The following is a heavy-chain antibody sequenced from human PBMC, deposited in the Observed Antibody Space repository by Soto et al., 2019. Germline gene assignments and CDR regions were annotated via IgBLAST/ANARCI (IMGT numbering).Heavy chain of an antibody. CDR2: IYYSGST. CDR3: AREYYDSSGADAFDI. J-gene: IGHJ3*02. CDR1: GGYISGGGYY. Sequence: PSETLCVTCSVAGGYISGGGYYWSWIQKPPGKGLEWIGYIYYSGSTYYNPSLKSRVTISVDTSKNQFSLKLSSVTAADTAVYYCAREYYDSSGADAFDIWGQGTMVTVSS. V-gene: IGHV4-30-4*01. D-gene: IGHD3-22*01.